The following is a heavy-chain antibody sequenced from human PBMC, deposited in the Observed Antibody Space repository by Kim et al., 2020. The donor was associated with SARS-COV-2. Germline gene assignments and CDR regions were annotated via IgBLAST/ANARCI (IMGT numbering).Heavy chain of an antibody. CDR2: SYST. D-gene: IGHD3-10*01. CDR3: ARAGVFDP. V-gene: IGHV4-34*01. J-gene: IGHJ5*02. Sequence: SYSTNYNPSLKSRVTISVDTSKNQFSLKLSSVTAADTAVYYCARAGVFDPWGQGTLVTVSS.